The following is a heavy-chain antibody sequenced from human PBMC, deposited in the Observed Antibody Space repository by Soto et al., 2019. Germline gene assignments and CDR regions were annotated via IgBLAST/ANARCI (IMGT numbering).Heavy chain of an antibody. J-gene: IGHJ5*01. CDR3: AREQYDITGNGIDS. V-gene: IGHV4-30-4*01. CDR1: GGSISGDYY. Sequence: TLSLTCTVSGGSISGDYYWNWIRQAPGKGLEWIGYVYHTESTYHNPSLKSRGSISVDTSNNQLSLKLSSVTAADTAVYFCAREQYDITGNGIDSWGQGVPVTVSS. D-gene: IGHD3-22*01. CDR2: VYHTEST.